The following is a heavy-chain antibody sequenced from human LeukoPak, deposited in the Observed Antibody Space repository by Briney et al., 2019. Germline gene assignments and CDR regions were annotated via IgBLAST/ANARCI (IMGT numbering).Heavy chain of an antibody. D-gene: IGHD2/OR15-2a*01. CDR2: ISNSGIT. CDR1: GGSIISSSYY. CDR3: AGGLTLFDP. J-gene: IGHJ5*02. V-gene: IGHV4-61*05. Sequence: SETLSLTCTVSGGSIISSSYYWGWIRQPPGKGLEWIGYISNSGITNYNPSLKSRVTISIDTSKNQFSLRLSSVTAADTAVYYCAGGLTLFDPWGQGTLVTVSS.